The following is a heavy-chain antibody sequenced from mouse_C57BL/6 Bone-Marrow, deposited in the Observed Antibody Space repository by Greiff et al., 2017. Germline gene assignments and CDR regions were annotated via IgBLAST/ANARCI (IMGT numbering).Heavy chain of an antibody. CDR3: AMGSTWYFDV. D-gene: IGHD1-1*01. J-gene: IGHJ1*03. CDR1: GFTFSDYG. Sequence: EVMLVESGGGLVKPGGSLTLSCAASGFTFSDYGMHWVRQAPEKGLEWVAYISSGSSTIYYADTVKGRFTISRDNAKNTLFLQMTSLRSEDTAMYYCAMGSTWYFDVWGTGTTVTVSS. CDR2: ISSGSSTI. V-gene: IGHV5-17*01.